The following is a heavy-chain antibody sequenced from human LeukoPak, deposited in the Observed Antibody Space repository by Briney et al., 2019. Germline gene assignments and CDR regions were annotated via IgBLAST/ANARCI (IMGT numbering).Heavy chain of an antibody. CDR2: IYYSGST. CDR3: AGNKYSSSSFDY. Sequence: SETLSLTCTVSGGSISSSSYYWGWIRQPPGKGLEWIGSIYYSGSTYYNPSLKSRVTISVDTSKDQFSLKLSSVTAADTAVYYCAGNKYSSSSFDYWGQGTLVTVSS. D-gene: IGHD6-6*01. CDR1: GGSISSSSYY. V-gene: IGHV4-39*01. J-gene: IGHJ4*02.